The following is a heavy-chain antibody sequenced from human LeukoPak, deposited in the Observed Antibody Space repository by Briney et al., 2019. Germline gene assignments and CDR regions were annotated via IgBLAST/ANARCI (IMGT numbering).Heavy chain of an antibody. J-gene: IGHJ6*02. CDR2: INPNSGGT. V-gene: IGHV1-2*02. D-gene: IGHD2-2*01. Sequence: ASVKVSCKASGYTLTGYYMHWVRQAPGQGLEWMGWINPNSGGTNYAQKFQGRVTMTRDTSISTAYMELSRLRSDDTAVYYCARVGCSSTSCYHRDYYYGMDVWGQGTTVTVSS. CDR3: ARVGCSSTSCYHRDYYYGMDV. CDR1: GYTLTGYY.